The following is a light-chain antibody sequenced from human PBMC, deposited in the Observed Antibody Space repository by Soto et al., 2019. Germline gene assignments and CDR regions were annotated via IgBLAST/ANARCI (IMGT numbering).Light chain of an antibody. Sequence: QSVLTQPASVSGSPGQSITISCTGASSGITNYNFVSWYQHYPGKAPKLIIYEVSNRPSGVSNRFSGSKSGNTASVTISGLQAEDEAQYYCASYTTSTIWVFGGGTKVTVL. V-gene: IGLV2-14*01. CDR3: ASYTTSTIWV. J-gene: IGLJ3*02. CDR2: EVS. CDR1: SSGITNYNF.